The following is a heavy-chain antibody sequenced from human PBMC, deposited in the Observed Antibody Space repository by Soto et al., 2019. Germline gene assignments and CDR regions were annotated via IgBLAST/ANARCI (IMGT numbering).Heavy chain of an antibody. Sequence: SETLSLTCTVSGGSIRSYYWSWIRQPPGKGLEWIGYIYYSGSTNYNPSLKSRVTISVDTSKNQFSLRLSSVTAADTAVYYCARLRVDYGDRYYFDYWGQGTLVTVSS. J-gene: IGHJ4*02. CDR1: GGSIRSYY. CDR2: IYYSGST. V-gene: IGHV4-59*01. CDR3: ARLRVDYGDRYYFDY. D-gene: IGHD4-17*01.